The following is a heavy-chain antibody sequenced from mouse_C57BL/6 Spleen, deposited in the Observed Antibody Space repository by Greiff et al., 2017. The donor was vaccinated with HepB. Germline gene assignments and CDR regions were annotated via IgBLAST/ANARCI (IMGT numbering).Heavy chain of an antibody. CDR3: TRGATVWYFDV. J-gene: IGHJ1*03. Sequence: EVQLQQSGTVLARPGASVKMSCKTSGYTFTSYWMHWVKQRPGQGLEWIGAIYPGNSDTSYNQKFKGKAKLTAVTSASTAYMELSSLTNEDSAVYYCTRGATVWYFDVWGTGTTVTVSS. CDR2: IYPGNSDT. V-gene: IGHV1-5*01. D-gene: IGHD1-1*01. CDR1: GYTFTSYW.